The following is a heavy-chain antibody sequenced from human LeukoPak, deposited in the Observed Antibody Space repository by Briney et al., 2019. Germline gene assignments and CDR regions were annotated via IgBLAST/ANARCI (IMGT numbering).Heavy chain of an antibody. V-gene: IGHV5-51*01. CDR2: IYPGDSDT. D-gene: IGHD3-22*01. CDR3: ARTYYYDGSGYYDY. J-gene: IGHJ4*02. CDR1: GYTFASNW. Sequence: GESLKISCKGSGYTFASNWIGWVRQMPGKGLEWMGIIYPGDSDTRYSPSFQGQVTISADKSITTAYLQWSSLKASDTAMYYCARTYYYDGSGYYDYWGQGTLVTVSS.